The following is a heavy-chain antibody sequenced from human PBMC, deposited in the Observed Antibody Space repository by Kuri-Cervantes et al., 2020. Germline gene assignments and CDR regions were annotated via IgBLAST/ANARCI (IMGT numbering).Heavy chain of an antibody. Sequence: LSLTCAVSGGSISSSNYMSWVRQAPGKGLEWVSVIYSCGSTYYADSVKGRFTISRDNAKNSLYLQMNSLRAEDTAVYYCASRVGGGWYFDLWGRGTLVTVSS. J-gene: IGHJ2*01. D-gene: IGHD3-16*01. CDR3: ASRVGGGWYFDL. V-gene: IGHV3-53*01. CDR1: GGSISSSNY. CDR2: IYSCGST.